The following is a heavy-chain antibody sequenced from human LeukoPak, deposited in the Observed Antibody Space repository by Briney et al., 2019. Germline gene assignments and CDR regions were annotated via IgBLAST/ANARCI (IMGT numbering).Heavy chain of an antibody. CDR2: INPNSGGT. CDR1: GYTFTGYY. Sequence: GASVKVSCKASGYTFTGYYMHWLRQAPGQGLEWMGWINPNSGGTNYAQKFQGWVTMTRDTSISTAYMELRSLRSDDTAVYYCARDDGVTAMVRIDYWGQGTLVTVSS. J-gene: IGHJ4*02. CDR3: ARDDGVTAMVRIDY. V-gene: IGHV1-2*04. D-gene: IGHD5-18*01.